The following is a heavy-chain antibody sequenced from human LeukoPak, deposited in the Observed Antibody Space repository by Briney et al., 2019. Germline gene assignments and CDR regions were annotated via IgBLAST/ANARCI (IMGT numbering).Heavy chain of an antibody. D-gene: IGHD3-10*02. Sequence: ASVKVSCRASGYTFTSDLMHWFRQAPGRRPEWLGLIAPTNGDTTYAPKFQGRLTMTGDTSTSTVYMELSTLGSEDTALYYCAREPYVGGCRFDYWGPGTLVTVSS. J-gene: IGHJ4*02. CDR2: IAPTNGDT. CDR1: GYTFTSDL. V-gene: IGHV1-46*01. CDR3: AREPYVGGCRFDY.